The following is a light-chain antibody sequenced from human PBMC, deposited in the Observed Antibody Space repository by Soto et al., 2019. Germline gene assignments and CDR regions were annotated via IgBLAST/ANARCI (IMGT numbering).Light chain of an antibody. J-gene: IGLJ2*01. CDR2: DNN. CDR3: GTWDSSLSAGV. CDR1: SSNIGNNY. Sequence: QSVLTQPPSVSAAPGQKVTISCSGSSSNIGNNYVSWYQQLPGTAPKLLIYDNNNRPPGIPARFSGSKSGTSATLGITGGQNGDEADYYCGTWDSSLSAGVFGGGTKLTVL. V-gene: IGLV1-51*01.